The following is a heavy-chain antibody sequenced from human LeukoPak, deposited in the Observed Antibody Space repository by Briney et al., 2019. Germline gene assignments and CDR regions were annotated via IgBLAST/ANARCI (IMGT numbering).Heavy chain of an antibody. V-gene: IGHV4-34*01. Sequence: PSETLSLTCAVYGGSFSGYYWSWIRQPPGKGLEWIGEINHSGSTNYNPSLKSRVTISVDTSKNQFSLKLSSVTAADTAVYYCARVDLGYDSGGYYYYYYYMDVWGKGTTVTVSS. CDR2: INHSGST. J-gene: IGHJ6*03. D-gene: IGHD3-22*01. CDR1: GGSFSGYY. CDR3: ARVDLGYDSGGYYYYYYYMDV.